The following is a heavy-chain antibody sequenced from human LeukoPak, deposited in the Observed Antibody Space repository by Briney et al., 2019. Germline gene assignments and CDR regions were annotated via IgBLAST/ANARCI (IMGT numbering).Heavy chain of an antibody. CDR3: ARGAAIVVVPAAKDNWFDP. CDR2: INPNSGGT. Sequence: ASVKVSCKASGYTFTGYYMHWVRQAPGQGLEWMGWINPNSGGTNYAQKFQGRVTMTRDTSISTAYMELSRLRSDDTAVYYCARGAAIVVVPAAKDNWFDPWGQGTLVTVSS. V-gene: IGHV1-2*02. J-gene: IGHJ5*02. CDR1: GYTFTGYY. D-gene: IGHD2-2*01.